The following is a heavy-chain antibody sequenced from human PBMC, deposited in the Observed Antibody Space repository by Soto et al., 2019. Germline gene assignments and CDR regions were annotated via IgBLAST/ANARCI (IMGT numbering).Heavy chain of an antibody. Sequence: SETMSLTCTVSGASISGFYWSWIRKSAGKGLAWIGLIYATGTTDYNPSLKSRVMMSVDTSKKQFSLKLRSVTAADTAVYYCVRDGTKTLRDLCDPWGQGISVTVSS. CDR2: IYATGTT. V-gene: IGHV4-4*07. CDR3: VRDGTKTLRDLCDP. D-gene: IGHD1-1*01. J-gene: IGHJ5*02. CDR1: GASISGFY.